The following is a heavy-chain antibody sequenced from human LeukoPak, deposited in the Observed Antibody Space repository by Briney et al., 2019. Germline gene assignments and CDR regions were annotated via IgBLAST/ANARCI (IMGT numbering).Heavy chain of an antibody. CDR3: ASYGSGSYYNDLDY. D-gene: IGHD3-10*01. J-gene: IGHJ4*02. Sequence: GGSLRLSCAASGFTFSSYSMTWVRQAPGKGLEWVSSISSSSSYIYYADSVKGRFTISRDNAKNSLYLQMNSLRAEDTAVYYCASYGSGSYYNDLDYWGQGTLVTVSS. CDR1: GFTFSSYS. CDR2: ISSSSSYI. V-gene: IGHV3-21*01.